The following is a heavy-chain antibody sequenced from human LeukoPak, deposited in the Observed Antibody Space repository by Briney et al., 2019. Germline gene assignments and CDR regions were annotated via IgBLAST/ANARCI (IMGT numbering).Heavy chain of an antibody. Sequence: GGSLRLSCAASGFTFSSYAMSWVRQAPGKGLEWVSAISGSGGSTYYADSVKGRFTISRDNSKNTLYLQMNSLRAEDTAVYYCAKVGVKGDYEVNWFDPWGQGTLVTVSS. V-gene: IGHV3-23*01. J-gene: IGHJ5*02. D-gene: IGHD4-17*01. CDR1: GFTFSSYA. CDR3: AKVGVKGDYEVNWFDP. CDR2: ISGSGGST.